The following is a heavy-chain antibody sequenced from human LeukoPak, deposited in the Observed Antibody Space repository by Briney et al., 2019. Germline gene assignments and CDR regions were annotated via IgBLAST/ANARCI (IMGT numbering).Heavy chain of an antibody. CDR2: IQYDGSNQ. V-gene: IGHV3-30*02. CDR3: ARDFHVRYYDTGGYSY. D-gene: IGHD3-22*01. CDR1: GFTFSSYG. J-gene: IGHJ4*02. Sequence: GGSLRLSCAASGFTFSSYGMHWVRQAPGKGLEWVAYIQYDGSNQQYADSVKGRFTVSRDNAKNSLYLQMNSLRAEDTAVYYCARDFHVRYYDTGGYSYWGQGTLVTVSS.